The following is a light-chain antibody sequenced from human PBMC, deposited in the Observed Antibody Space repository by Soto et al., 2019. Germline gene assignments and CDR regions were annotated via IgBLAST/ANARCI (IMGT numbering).Light chain of an antibody. V-gene: IGLV2-23*02. Sequence: VLTQPASVSGSPGQSITISCTGTSSDVGSYNLVSWYQQHPGKAPKLMIYGVNKRPSGVSNRFSGSKSGNTASLTISGLQAEDEADYYCCSYAGISTFYVFGTGTKVTDL. CDR1: SSDVGSYNL. J-gene: IGLJ1*01. CDR2: GVN. CDR3: CSYAGISTFYV.